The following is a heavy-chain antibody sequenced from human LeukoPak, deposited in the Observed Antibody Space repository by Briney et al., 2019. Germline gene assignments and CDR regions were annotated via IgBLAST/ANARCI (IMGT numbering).Heavy chain of an antibody. D-gene: IGHD2-2*01. Sequence: ASVKVSCKASGCTFTSYDINWVRQATGQGLEWMGWMNPNSGNTGYAQKFQGRVTMTRNTSISTAYMELSSLRSEDTAVYYCARGYCSSTSCYPWFDPWGQGTLVTVSS. V-gene: IGHV1-8*01. CDR3: ARGYCSSTSCYPWFDP. CDR2: MNPNSGNT. J-gene: IGHJ5*02. CDR1: GCTFTSYD.